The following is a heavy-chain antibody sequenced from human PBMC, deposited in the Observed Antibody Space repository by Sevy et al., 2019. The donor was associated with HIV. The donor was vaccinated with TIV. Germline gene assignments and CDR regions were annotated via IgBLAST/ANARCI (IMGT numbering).Heavy chain of an antibody. CDR1: GGSISSGGYS. J-gene: IGHJ4*02. V-gene: IGHV4-30-2*01. CDR3: ARGRPPGLRNYFDY. Sequence: SETLSLTCAVSGGSISSGGYSWSWIRQPPGKGLEWIGYIYHSGSTYYNPSLKSRVTISVDRSKNQFSLKLSSVTAADTAVYYCARGRPPGLRNYFDYWGQGTLVTVSS. CDR2: IYHSGST. D-gene: IGHD2-15*01.